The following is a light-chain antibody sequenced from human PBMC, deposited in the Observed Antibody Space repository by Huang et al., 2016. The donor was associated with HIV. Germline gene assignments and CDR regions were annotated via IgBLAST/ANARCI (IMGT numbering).Light chain of an antibody. Sequence: EVVMTQSPATLSVSPGERATLSCRASQSVSSNLAWYQQKSGQAPRLLIYDASTRATGVPVSVSGSGSGTQFTLSVSSLQTEDFAFYYCQQYSNWPPWTFGQGTKVEIK. V-gene: IGKV3-15*01. CDR3: QQYSNWPPWT. CDR1: QSVSSN. J-gene: IGKJ1*01. CDR2: DAS.